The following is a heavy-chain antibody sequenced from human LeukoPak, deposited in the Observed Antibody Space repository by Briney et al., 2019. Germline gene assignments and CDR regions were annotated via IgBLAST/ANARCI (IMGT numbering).Heavy chain of an antibody. CDR3: ARGTHYYDSIGYDH. V-gene: IGHV3-9*01. J-gene: IGHJ5*02. Sequence: PGRSLRLSCAASGFTFDDYAMHWVRQVPGKGLEWVSGISWNRDYIGYADSVKGRFTISRDNAKNSLYLQMNSLRAEDTAFYHCARGTHYYDSIGYDHWGQGTLVTVSS. CDR2: ISWNRDYI. D-gene: IGHD3-22*01. CDR1: GFTFDDYA.